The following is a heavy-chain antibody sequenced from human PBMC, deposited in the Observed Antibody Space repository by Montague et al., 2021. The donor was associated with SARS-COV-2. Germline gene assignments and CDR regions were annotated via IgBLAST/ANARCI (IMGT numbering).Heavy chain of an antibody. J-gene: IGHJ5*02. CDR2: VYYSGST. D-gene: IGHD3-16*02. V-gene: IGHV4-39*01. CDR1: GDSIRSSGYY. CDR3: ARLGFVELWLNLGWFDP. Sequence: ETLSLTCSVSGDSIRSSGYYWGWIRQPPGKGLEWIGTVYYSGSTNYNPSLKSRVTMPVDTSKNQFSLELRSVTAADTAVYYCARLGFVELWLNLGWFDPWGQGTLVTVSS.